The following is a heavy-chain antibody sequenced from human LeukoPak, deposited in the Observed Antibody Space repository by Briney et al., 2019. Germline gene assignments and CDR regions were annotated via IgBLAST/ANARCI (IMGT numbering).Heavy chain of an antibody. CDR3: ARSMAPSGSLYFQH. V-gene: IGHV1-2*02. CDR1: GYTFTDNY. J-gene: IGHJ1*01. CDR2: INSKSGGT. Sequence: ASVKVSCKASGYTFTDNYLHWVRQAPGQGLEWMGWINSKSGGTNYAQKFQGRVTMTRDTSISAAYMELNRLRSDDTAVYYCARSMAPSGSLYFQHWGQGTLVTVSS. D-gene: IGHD6-13*01.